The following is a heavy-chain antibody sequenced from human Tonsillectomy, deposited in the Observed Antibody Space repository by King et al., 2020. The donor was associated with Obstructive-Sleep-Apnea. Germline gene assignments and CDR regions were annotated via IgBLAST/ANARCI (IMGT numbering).Heavy chain of an antibody. CDR3: ARESGDWLVDS. D-gene: IGHD6-19*01. Sequence: VQLVESGGGVVKPGGSLRLSCAASGFTFTDYDYYMSWIRQAPGKGLEWVAYISSTGTYIKYADSLKGRFTISRDNAANSVYLQMKRLRADDTALYFCARESGDWLVDSWGQGTLVIVSS. V-gene: IGHV3-11*06. J-gene: IGHJ4*02. CDR2: ISSTGTYI. CDR1: GFTFTDYDYY.